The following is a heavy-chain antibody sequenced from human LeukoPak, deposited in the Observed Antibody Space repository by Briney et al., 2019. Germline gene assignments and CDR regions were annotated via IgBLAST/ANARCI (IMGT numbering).Heavy chain of an antibody. D-gene: IGHD3-22*01. CDR2: IIPIFGTA. V-gene: IGHV1-69*05. J-gene: IGHJ3*02. CDR3: ARERITMIVVVIGPDAFDI. Sequence: ASVKVSCKASGGTFSSYAISWVRQAPGQGLEWMGRIIPIFGTANYAQKFQGRVTITTDESTSTAYMELSSPRSEDTAVYYCARERITMIVVVIGPDAFDIWGQGTMVTVSS. CDR1: GGTFSSYA.